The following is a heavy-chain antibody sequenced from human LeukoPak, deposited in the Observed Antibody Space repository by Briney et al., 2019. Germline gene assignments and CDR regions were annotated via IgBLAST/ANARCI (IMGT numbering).Heavy chain of an antibody. CDR2: ISSHSSTI. CDR1: VFPFSSYS. J-gene: IGHJ4*02. CDR3: ARDHRYGGLFDS. V-gene: IGHV3-48*01. Sequence: GGSLRLSCGASVFPFSSYSMNWVRQAPGKGLEWISYISSHSSTIYYADSVQGRFTISRDNAKNSLYLQMNSLRAEDTAVYYCARDHRYGGLFDSWGQGILVTVSS. D-gene: IGHD3-9*01.